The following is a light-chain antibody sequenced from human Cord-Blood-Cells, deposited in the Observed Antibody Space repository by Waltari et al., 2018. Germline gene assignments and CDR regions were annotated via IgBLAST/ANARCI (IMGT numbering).Light chain of an antibody. CDR1: QGSSSW. Sequence: DIQMTQYPSSFSASVGDRVPITFRASQGSSSWLAWYQQKPGKAPKLLIYAASSLQSGVPSRFSGSGSGTDFTLTISSLQPEDFATYYCQQANSFPYTFGQGTKLEIK. CDR2: AAS. CDR3: QQANSFPYT. V-gene: IGKV1-12*01. J-gene: IGKJ2*01.